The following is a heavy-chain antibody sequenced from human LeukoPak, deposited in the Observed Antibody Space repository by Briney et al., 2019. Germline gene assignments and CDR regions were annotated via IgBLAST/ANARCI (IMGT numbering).Heavy chain of an antibody. CDR2: LSGSGSSA. CDR1: GFTFSTYA. J-gene: IGHJ4*02. CDR3: AKGLTNLGDD. D-gene: IGHD3-9*01. V-gene: IGHV3-23*01. Sequence: PGGSLRLSCAASGFTFSTYAMSWVRDAPGKGLGGVSGLSGSGSSASYADPVKGRFTISRDNSKNTIYLQMNSLRPEDTDVYYCAKGLTNLGDDWGQGTLVT.